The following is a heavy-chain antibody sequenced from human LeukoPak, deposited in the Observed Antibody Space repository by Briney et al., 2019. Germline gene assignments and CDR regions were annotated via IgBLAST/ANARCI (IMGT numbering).Heavy chain of an antibody. CDR2: ISGSGGST. Sequence: PGGSLRLSCAASGFTFSSYAMSWVRQAPGKGLEWVSAISGSGGSTYYADSVKGRFTISRDNSKNTLYLQMNSLRAEDTAVYYCAKDRRYCTNGVCYGPFDYWGQGTLVTVPS. CDR3: AKDRRYCTNGVCYGPFDY. J-gene: IGHJ4*02. D-gene: IGHD2-8*01. CDR1: GFTFSSYA. V-gene: IGHV3-23*01.